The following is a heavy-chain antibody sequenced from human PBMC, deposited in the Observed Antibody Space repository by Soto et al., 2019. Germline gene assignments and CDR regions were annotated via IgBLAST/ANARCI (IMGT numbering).Heavy chain of an antibody. V-gene: IGHV4-4*07. CDR2: IDNSGST. CDR1: GGSISNYF. Sequence: SETLSLTCTVSGGSISNYFCNWIRQPAGKGLEWIGRIDNSGSTNYNPSLKSRITMSADTSRNQFPLKLNSVTAADTAVYYCARGGQDFWSGTFDYWGQGALVTVSS. D-gene: IGHD3-3*01. J-gene: IGHJ4*02. CDR3: ARGGQDFWSGTFDY.